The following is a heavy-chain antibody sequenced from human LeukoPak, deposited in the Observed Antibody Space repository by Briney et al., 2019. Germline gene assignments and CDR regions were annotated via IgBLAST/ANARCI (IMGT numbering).Heavy chain of an antibody. V-gene: IGHV4-61*03. CDR2: IYYTGKT. J-gene: IGHJ4*02. D-gene: IGHD5-18*01. Sequence: SETLSLTCTVSGDSVSNGNYYWSWLRQPPGKALEWIGYIYYTGKTYYNPSLEGRVTILVDTSRNHFSVKLSSVTAADTAVYYCARGQLGIEYYFDYWGQGTLVTVSS. CDR1: GDSVSNGNYY. CDR3: ARGQLGIEYYFDY.